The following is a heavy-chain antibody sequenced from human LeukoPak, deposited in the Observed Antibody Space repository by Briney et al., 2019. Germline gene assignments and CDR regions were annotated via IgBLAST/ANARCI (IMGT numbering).Heavy chain of an antibody. CDR2: IRGTDGYT. Sequence: GGSLRLSCAASGFTFNIYAMSWIRQAPGKGLEWFSTIRGTDGYTYYADSVKGRFTISRDNSKNTLYLQMNSLRAEDTAVYYCAKALAPLPSLYLFDYWGQGTLVTVSS. J-gene: IGHJ4*02. CDR3: AKALAPLPSLYLFDY. D-gene: IGHD3-16*01. CDR1: GFTFNIYA. V-gene: IGHV3-23*01.